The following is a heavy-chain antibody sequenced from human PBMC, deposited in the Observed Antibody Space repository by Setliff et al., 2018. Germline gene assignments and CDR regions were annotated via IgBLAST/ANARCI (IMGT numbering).Heavy chain of an antibody. V-gene: IGHV4-61*09. CDR3: ARESATIGEFPLYYFDK. Sequence: SETLSLTCTVSGGSLSSYNYWSWIRQPAGKGLEWIGQIYTDGSTNYNPSLKSRVTIPVDKSKNQFSLKLSSVTAADRAVYYCARESATIGEFPLYYFDKWGQGIPVTVSS. CDR2: IYTDGST. D-gene: IGHD3-10*01. CDR1: GGSLSSYNY. J-gene: IGHJ4*02.